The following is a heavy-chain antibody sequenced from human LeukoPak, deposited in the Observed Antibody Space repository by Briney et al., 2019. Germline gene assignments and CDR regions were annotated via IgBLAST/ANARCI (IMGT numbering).Heavy chain of an antibody. V-gene: IGHV3-21*01. CDR2: ISSSSSYI. CDR1: GFTFSGYS. D-gene: IGHD3-22*01. Sequence: GGSLRLSCAASGFTFSGYSMNWVRQAPGKGLEWVSSISSSSSYIYYADSVKGRFTISRDNAKNSLYLQMNSLRAEDTAVYYCARDKIRGGYYYDSSGYLPFFDYWGQGTLVTVSS. J-gene: IGHJ4*02. CDR3: ARDKIRGGYYYDSSGYLPFFDY.